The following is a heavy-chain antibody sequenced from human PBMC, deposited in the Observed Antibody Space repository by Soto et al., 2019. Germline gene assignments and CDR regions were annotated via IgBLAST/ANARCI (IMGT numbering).Heavy chain of an antibody. CDR3: ARERTSIAAAGNGYYGMDV. Sequence: SETLSLTCTVSGGSISSGDYYWSWIRQPPGKGLEWIGYIYYSGSTYYNPSLKSRVTISVDTSKNQFSLKLSSVTAADTAVYFCARERTSIAAAGNGYYGMDVWGQGTTVTGSS. J-gene: IGHJ6*02. D-gene: IGHD6-13*01. CDR1: GGSISSGDYY. V-gene: IGHV4-30-4*01. CDR2: IYYSGST.